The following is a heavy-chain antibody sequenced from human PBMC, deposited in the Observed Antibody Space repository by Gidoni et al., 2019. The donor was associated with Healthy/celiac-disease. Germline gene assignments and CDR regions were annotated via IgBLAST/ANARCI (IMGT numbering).Heavy chain of an antibody. CDR1: GFTFSSYG. CDR2: IWYDGSNN. V-gene: IGHV3-33*01. D-gene: IGHD3-9*01. Sequence: QVQLVESGGGVVQPGRSLRLSCAASGFTFSSYGMHWVRQAPGKGLEWVAVIWYDGSNNYYADSVKGRFTISRDNSKNTLYLQMNSLRAEDTAVYYCARGAYDILTGYYRYGMDVWGQGTTVTVSS. J-gene: IGHJ6*02. CDR3: ARGAYDILTGYYRYGMDV.